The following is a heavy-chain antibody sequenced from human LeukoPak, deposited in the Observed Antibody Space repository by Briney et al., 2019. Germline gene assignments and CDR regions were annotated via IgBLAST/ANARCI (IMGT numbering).Heavy chain of an antibody. D-gene: IGHD3-10*01. CDR2: IYHSGST. Sequence: PSETLSLTCTVSDYSISSGYYWGWIRQPPGKGLEWIGSIYHSGSTYYNPSLKSRVTISVDTSKNQFSLKLSSVTAADTAVYYCASPMVRGPTRAFDYWGQGTLVTVSS. V-gene: IGHV4-38-2*02. CDR3: ASPMVRGPTRAFDY. CDR1: DYSISSGYY. J-gene: IGHJ4*02.